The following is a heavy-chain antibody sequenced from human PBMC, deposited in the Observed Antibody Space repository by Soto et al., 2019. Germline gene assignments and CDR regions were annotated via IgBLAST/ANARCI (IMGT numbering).Heavy chain of an antibody. CDR3: AREDYYDTGYYVV. CDR2: IYTSGTT. CDR1: CRSMSGYY. V-gene: IGHV4-4*07. D-gene: IGHD3-9*01. J-gene: IGHJ4*02. Sequence: TLSLTCTVSCRSMSGYYWSWIRQPAGERLEWIGRIYTSGTTDFNPSLKGRVTMSVDTSKNQFSLKLTSVTAADTALYYCAREDYYDTGYYVVWGQGTQVTVSS.